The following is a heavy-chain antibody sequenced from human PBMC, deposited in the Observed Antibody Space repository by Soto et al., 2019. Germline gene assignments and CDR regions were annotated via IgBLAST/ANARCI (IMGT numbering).Heavy chain of an antibody. CDR3: ARGPRITIFGVVIRGGYYFDY. CDR2: INHSGST. V-gene: IGHV4-34*01. CDR1: GGSFSGYY. J-gene: IGHJ4*02. Sequence: QVQPQQWGAGLLKPSETLSLTCAVYGGSFSGYYWSWIRQPPGKGLEWIGEINHSGSTNYNPSLKSRVTISVDTSKNQFSLKLSSVTAADTAVYYCARGPRITIFGVVIRGGYYFDYWGQGTLVTVSS. D-gene: IGHD3-3*01.